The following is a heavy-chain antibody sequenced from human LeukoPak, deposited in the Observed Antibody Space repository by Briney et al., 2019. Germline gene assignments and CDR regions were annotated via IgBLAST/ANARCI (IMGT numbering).Heavy chain of an antibody. Sequence: GGSLRLSCTASGFTFGDYGMSWVRQAPGKGLEWVGFIRSKAYGGTTKYAASVEGRFTISRDDSKSIAYLQMNSLKTEDTAVYYCTRFPRSGGWCPRNYWGQGTLVTVSS. CDR3: TRFPRSGGWCPRNY. V-gene: IGHV3-49*04. CDR1: GFTFGDYG. J-gene: IGHJ4*02. D-gene: IGHD6-19*01. CDR2: IRSKAYGGTT.